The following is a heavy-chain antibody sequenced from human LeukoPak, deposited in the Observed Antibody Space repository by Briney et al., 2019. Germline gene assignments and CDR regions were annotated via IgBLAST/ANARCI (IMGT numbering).Heavy chain of an antibody. D-gene: IGHD2-15*01. CDR2: IIPMSDTA. CDR1: GGTFNSYA. Sequence: ASVKVSCKASGGTFNSYAISWVRQAPGQGLEWMGGIIPMSDTANYPQKFRGRLTITADIPTSTVYMELSSLRSEDTAVYYCARDGEELGYCSGGSCYGTVTTGYNWFDPWGQGTLVTVSS. CDR3: ARDGEELGYCSGGSCYGTVTTGYNWFDP. J-gene: IGHJ5*02. V-gene: IGHV1-69*06.